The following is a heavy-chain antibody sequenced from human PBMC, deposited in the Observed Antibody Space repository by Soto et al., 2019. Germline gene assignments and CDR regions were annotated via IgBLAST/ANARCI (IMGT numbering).Heavy chain of an antibody. CDR3: ARANSSTWYKLEYKWFDP. CDR2: MYYSETT. CDR1: GASINDYY. J-gene: IGHJ5*02. V-gene: IGHV4-59*01. D-gene: IGHD6-13*01. Sequence: PSETLSLTCTVSGASINDYYWSWIRQTPGKGLEWVGFMYYSETTKHNPSLKGRVNMSLDTSKNQVSLHLKSVTAADTAVYYCARANSSTWYKLEYKWFDPWGQGTLVTVSS.